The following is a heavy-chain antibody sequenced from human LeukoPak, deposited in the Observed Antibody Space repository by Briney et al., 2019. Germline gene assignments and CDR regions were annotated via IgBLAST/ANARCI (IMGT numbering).Heavy chain of an antibody. J-gene: IGHJ6*03. CDR3: ARSGGNSEYYYYMDV. Sequence: GASVKVSCKASGGTFSSYAISWVRQAPGQGLEWMGGIIPIFGTANYAQKFQGRVTITTDESTSTAYMELSSLRSEDTAVYYCARSGGNSEYYYYMDVWGKGTTVTVSS. CDR1: GGTFSSYA. CDR2: IIPIFGTA. V-gene: IGHV1-69*05. D-gene: IGHD4-23*01.